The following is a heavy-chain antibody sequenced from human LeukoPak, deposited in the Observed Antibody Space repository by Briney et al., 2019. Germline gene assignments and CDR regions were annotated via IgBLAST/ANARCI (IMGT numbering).Heavy chain of an antibody. J-gene: IGHJ4*02. CDR3: ARDAAAAETDY. Sequence: ASVKVSCKASGDIFRRYGVTWARQAPGQGPEWMGWVRPYNGDPEYAQKFQGRVTMSTDTSTDTSYMELRSLGSDDTAVYYCARDAAAAETDYWGQGTLVTVSS. V-gene: IGHV1-18*04. CDR1: GDIFRRYG. D-gene: IGHD6-13*01. CDR2: VRPYNGDP.